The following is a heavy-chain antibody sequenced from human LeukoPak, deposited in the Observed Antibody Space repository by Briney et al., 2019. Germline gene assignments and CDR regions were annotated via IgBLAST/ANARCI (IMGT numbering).Heavy chain of an antibody. D-gene: IGHD3-22*01. Sequence: GGSLRLSCAASGFHFRSYRMIWVRRAPGKGLEWLSSISGSSTTINYADSVKGRFTISRDNAKNSLYLQMNSLRAEDTAAYYCARDINNDNTFYSDSSGSLVGYWGQGTLVTVSS. V-gene: IGHV3-48*04. J-gene: IGHJ4*02. CDR3: ARDINNDNTFYSDSSGSLVGY. CDR1: GFHFRSYR. CDR2: ISGSSTTI.